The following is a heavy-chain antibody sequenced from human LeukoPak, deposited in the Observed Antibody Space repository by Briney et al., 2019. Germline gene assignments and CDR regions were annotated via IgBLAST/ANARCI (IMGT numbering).Heavy chain of an antibody. CDR1: GYTFTGYY. J-gene: IGHJ4*02. V-gene: IGHV1-2*06. Sequence: ASVKVSCKASGYTFTGYYMHWVRQAPGQGLEWMGRINPNSGGTNYAQKFQGRVTMTRDTSISTAYMELSRLRSDDTAVYYCARDPVGSTLSYVDWGQGTLVTFSS. CDR2: INPNSGGT. D-gene: IGHD1-26*01. CDR3: ARDPVGSTLSYVD.